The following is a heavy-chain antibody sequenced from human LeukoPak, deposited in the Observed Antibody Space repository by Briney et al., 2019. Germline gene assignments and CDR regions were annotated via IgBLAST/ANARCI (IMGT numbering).Heavy chain of an antibody. J-gene: IGHJ4*02. CDR1: GFTFDDYA. Sequence: GGSLRLSCAASGFTFDDYAMHWVRQAPGKGLEWVSLISWDGGGTYYADSVKGRFTISRDNSKNSLYLQMNSLRAEDTALYYCAKGGRGELDYWGQGTLVTVSS. D-gene: IGHD3-16*01. CDR2: ISWDGGGT. V-gene: IGHV3-43D*03. CDR3: AKGGRGELDY.